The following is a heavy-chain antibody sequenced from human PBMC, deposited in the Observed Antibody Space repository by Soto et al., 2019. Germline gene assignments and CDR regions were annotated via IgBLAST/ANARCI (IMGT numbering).Heavy chain of an antibody. V-gene: IGHV4-34*12. J-gene: IGHJ4*02. CDR3: ARSPKSSDFPYYFDF. D-gene: IGHD2-21*02. CDR1: ARAVSGYY. Sequence: PSETLSLTCNVHARAVSGYYWSWIRQPPGKWLEWIGGVIHTGRRNYNPSLKCRVTISVDTSKQQFSLNLSPVTAQDTAVYDCARSPKSSDFPYYFDFWGQGTQVT. CDR2: VIHTGRR.